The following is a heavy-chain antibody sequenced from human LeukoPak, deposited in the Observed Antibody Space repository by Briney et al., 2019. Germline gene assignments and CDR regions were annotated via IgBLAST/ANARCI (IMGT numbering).Heavy chain of an antibody. CDR3: ARGGGLDV. D-gene: IGHD3-16*01. V-gene: IGHV3-7*03. J-gene: IGHJ6*02. Sequence: PGGSLRLSCAASGFTFSSYAMSWVRQVPGKGLEWVASINHNGNVNYYVDSVKGRFTISRDNAKNSLYLQMSNLRAEDTAVYFCARGGGLDVWGQGATVTVSS. CDR1: GFTFSSYA. CDR2: INHNGNVN.